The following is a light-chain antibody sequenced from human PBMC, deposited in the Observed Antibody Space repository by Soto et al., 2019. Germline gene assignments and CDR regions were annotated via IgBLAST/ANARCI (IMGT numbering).Light chain of an antibody. Sequence: QSALTQPASVSGSPGQSITISCTGTSSDVGGHNYVSWYQHHPGKAPKLMIFDVSSRPSGVSNRFSGSKSGNTASLTISGLQPEDEADYYCSSYTTSNTRQIVFGTGTRSPS. J-gene: IGLJ1*01. V-gene: IGLV2-14*03. CDR1: SSDVGGHNY. CDR2: DVS. CDR3: SSYTTSNTRQIV.